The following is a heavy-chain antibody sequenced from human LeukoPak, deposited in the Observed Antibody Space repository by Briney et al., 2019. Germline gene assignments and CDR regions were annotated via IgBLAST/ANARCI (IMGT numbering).Heavy chain of an antibody. CDR2: IGTSGNTI. CDR3: ARDQWLDY. D-gene: IGHD6-19*01. V-gene: IGHV3-48*01. Sequence: GGSRRLACATAGFPFSGYIMDWVRQAAGKLLEWVSFIGTSGNTIYYADSVKGRFTVSRDNAKNSLYLQMNSLRAEDTAIYYCARDQWLDYWGQGTLVTVSS. J-gene: IGHJ4*02. CDR1: GFPFSGYI.